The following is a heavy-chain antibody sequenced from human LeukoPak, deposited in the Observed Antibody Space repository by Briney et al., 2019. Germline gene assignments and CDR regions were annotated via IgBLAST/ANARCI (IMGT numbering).Heavy chain of an antibody. J-gene: IGHJ6*02. CDR3: ARGKGSYGYIPYYGMDV. V-gene: IGHV4-4*09. CDR2: IYTSGST. D-gene: IGHD5-18*01. Sequence: SETLSLTCTVSGGSISSYYWSWIRQPPGKGLEWIGYIYTSGSTNYNPSLKSRVTISVDTSKNQFSLKLSSVTAADTAVYYCARGKGSYGYIPYYGMDVWGQGTTVTVSS. CDR1: GGSISSYY.